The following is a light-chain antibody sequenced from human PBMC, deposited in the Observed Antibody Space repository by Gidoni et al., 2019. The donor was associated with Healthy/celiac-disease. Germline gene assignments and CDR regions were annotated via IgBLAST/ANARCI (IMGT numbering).Light chain of an antibody. CDR3: KAWDSSTAGGV. Sequence: SYELTPPPSLSVAPGPTASLSCSGDTVGEQYSCWYQQQPGQSPVLVIYQDTKRPSGLPERFSGSNSGNTATLTISGTQAMDEADYYCKAWDSSTAGGVFGGGTKLTVL. CDR1: TVGEQY. V-gene: IGLV3-1*01. CDR2: QDT. J-gene: IGLJ2*01.